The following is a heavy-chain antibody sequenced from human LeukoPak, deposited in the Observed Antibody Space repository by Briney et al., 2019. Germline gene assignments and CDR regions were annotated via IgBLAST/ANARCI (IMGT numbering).Heavy chain of an antibody. D-gene: IGHD6-6*01. CDR2: INHSGST. Sequence: SETLSLTCAVYGGSFSGYYWSWIRQPPGKGLEWIGEINHSGSTNYNPSLKSRVTISVDTSKNQFSLKLSSVTAADTAVYYCPVIAARHRGQDYWGQGTLVTVST. V-gene: IGHV4-34*01. CDR3: PVIAARHRGQDY. CDR1: GGSFSGYY. J-gene: IGHJ4*02.